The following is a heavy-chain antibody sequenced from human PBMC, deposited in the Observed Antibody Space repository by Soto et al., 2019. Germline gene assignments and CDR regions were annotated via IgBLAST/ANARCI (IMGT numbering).Heavy chain of an antibody. CDR2: ISSSSSYI. Sequence: GGSLRLSCAASGFTFSSYSMNWVRQAPGKGLEWVSSISSSSSYIYYADSVKGRFTISRDNAKNSLYLQMNSLRAEDTAVYYCAREYIVVVPAASPFDYWGQGTLVTVSS. D-gene: IGHD2-2*01. CDR1: GFTFSSYS. J-gene: IGHJ4*02. V-gene: IGHV3-21*01. CDR3: AREYIVVVPAASPFDY.